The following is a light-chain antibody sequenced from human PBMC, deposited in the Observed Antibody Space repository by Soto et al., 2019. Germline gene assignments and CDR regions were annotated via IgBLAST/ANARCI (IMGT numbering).Light chain of an antibody. J-gene: IGLJ2*01. CDR1: SSNIGAGYD. CDR3: QSYESASGVV. Sequence: QSVLTQSPSVSGAPGQRVTISCTGSSSNIGAGYDVHWYQQLPGTAPKLLMYSNTNRPSGVPDRFSGSKSGTSASLAITGLQAEDEADYYCQSYESASGVVFGGGTKLTVL. V-gene: IGLV1-40*01. CDR2: SNT.